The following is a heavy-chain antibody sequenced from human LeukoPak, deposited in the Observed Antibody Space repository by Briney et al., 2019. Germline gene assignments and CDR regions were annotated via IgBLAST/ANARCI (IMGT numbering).Heavy chain of an antibody. CDR1: GFTFISYS. V-gene: IGHV3-21*01. J-gene: IGHJ6*03. CDR3: ARVRPSSSWYDYYYFMDV. Sequence: AGGSLRLFCAASGFTFISYSMNWVRQAPGKGLQWVSSISSSSYIYYADSMKGRFTISRDNAKNSLYLLMNSLRAEDTAVYYCARVRPSSSWYDYYYFMDVWGKGTTVTVSS. D-gene: IGHD6-13*01. CDR2: ISSSSYI.